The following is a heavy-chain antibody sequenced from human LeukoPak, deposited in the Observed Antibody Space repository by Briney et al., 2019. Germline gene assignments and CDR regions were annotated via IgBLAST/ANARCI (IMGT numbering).Heavy chain of an antibody. Sequence: GGSLRLSCAASGFTLSSYAMHWVRQAPGKGLEWVAVISYDGSNKYYADSVKGRFTISRDNSKNTLYLQMNSLRAEDTAVYYCARAVINYWTFDYWGQGTLVTVSP. CDR3: ARAVINYWTFDY. D-gene: IGHD1-1*01. CDR1: GFTLSSYA. CDR2: ISYDGSNK. V-gene: IGHV3-30*04. J-gene: IGHJ4*02.